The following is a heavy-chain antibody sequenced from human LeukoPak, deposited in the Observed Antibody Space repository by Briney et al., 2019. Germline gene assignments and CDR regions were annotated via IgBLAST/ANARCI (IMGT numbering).Heavy chain of an antibody. D-gene: IGHD6-19*01. CDR1: GGSISSGTYY. Sequence: SQTLSLTCTVSGGSISSGTYYWSWIRQPAGKGLEWIGRIDTSGRANYNPSLKSRVTISVDRSKNQFSLKLSSVTAADTALYYCARHIPPAAVTGRVGWFDPWGQGTLVTASS. V-gene: IGHV4-61*02. J-gene: IGHJ5*02. CDR2: IDTSGRA. CDR3: ARHIPPAAVTGRVGWFDP.